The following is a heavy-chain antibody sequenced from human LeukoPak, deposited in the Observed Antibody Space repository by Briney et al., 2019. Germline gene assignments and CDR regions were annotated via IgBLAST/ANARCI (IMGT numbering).Heavy chain of an antibody. Sequence: SETLSLTCTVSGGSISSSSYYWGWIRQPPGKGLEWIGSIYYSGSTYYNPSLKSRVTISVDTSKNQFSLKLSSVTAADTAVYYCARGRRVWLVVVAAFDYWGQGTLVTVSS. V-gene: IGHV4-39*01. CDR3: ARGRRVWLVVVAAFDY. J-gene: IGHJ4*02. CDR2: IYYSGST. CDR1: GGSISSSSYY. D-gene: IGHD2-15*01.